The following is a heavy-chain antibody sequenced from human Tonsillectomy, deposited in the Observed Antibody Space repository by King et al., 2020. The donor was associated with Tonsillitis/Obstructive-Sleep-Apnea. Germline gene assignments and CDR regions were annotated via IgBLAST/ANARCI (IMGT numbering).Heavy chain of an antibody. Sequence: VQLVESGGGLIQPGGSLRLSCAASGFTVSSNYMSWVRQAPGKGLEWGSVIYSGGSTSYADSVKGRFTISRDNSKNTLYLQMNSLRADDTAVYYCAREPYDLDYSYYYGMDVWGQGTTVTVSS. CDR1: GFTVSSNY. J-gene: IGHJ6*02. CDR3: AREPYDLDYSYYYGMDV. V-gene: IGHV3-53*01. CDR2: IYSGGST. D-gene: IGHD3-3*01.